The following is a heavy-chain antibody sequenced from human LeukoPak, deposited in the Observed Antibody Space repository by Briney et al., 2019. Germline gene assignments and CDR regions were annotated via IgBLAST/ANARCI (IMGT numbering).Heavy chain of an antibody. Sequence: SETLSLTCTVSGGSISSYYWSWIRQPPGKGLEWIGYIYYSGSTNYNPSLKSRVTISVDTSKNQFSLKLSSVTAADTAVYYCARWVWDGYNDYLDYWGQGTLVTVSS. CDR1: GGSISSYY. CDR2: IYYSGST. D-gene: IGHD5-24*01. V-gene: IGHV4-59*01. J-gene: IGHJ4*02. CDR3: ARWVWDGYNDYLDY.